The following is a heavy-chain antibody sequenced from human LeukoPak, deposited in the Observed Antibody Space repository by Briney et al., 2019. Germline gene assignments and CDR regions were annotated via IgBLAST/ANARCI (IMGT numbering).Heavy chain of an antibody. V-gene: IGHV5-51*01. Sequence: GEPLKISCKGSGYSFTSYWIGWVRQMPGKGLEWMGIIYPGDSDTRYSPSFQGQVTISADKSISTAYLQWSSLKASDTAMYYCARLTLDILTGYYYFDYWGQGTLVTVSS. D-gene: IGHD3-9*01. CDR3: ARLTLDILTGYYYFDY. CDR2: IYPGDSDT. J-gene: IGHJ4*02. CDR1: GYSFTSYW.